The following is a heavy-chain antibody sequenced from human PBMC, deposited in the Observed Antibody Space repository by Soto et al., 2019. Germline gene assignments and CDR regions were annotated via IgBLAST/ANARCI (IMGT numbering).Heavy chain of an antibody. J-gene: IGHJ3*02. V-gene: IGHV3-15*01. CDR2: IKSKTDGGTT. CDR3: TRASPDTFDI. Sequence: SCAASGFTFSNAWMSWVRQAPGKGLEWVGRIKSKTDGGTTDYAAPVKGRFTISRDDSKNTLYLQMNSLKTEDTAVYYCTRASPDTFDIWGQGTMVTVSS. CDR1: GFTFSNAW.